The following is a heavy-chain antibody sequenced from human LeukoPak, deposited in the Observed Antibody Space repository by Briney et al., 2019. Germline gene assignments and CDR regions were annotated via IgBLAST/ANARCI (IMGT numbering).Heavy chain of an antibody. CDR1: GFTFSSYA. D-gene: IGHD1-26*01. Sequence: PGGSLRLSCAASGFTFSSYAMSWIRQAPGKGLEWVSAISSAGGSTYYADSVKGRFTISRDNSKNTFFLQMNSLRAEDTAVYYCATVGLSGGYGGFYHWGQGTLVTVSS. CDR2: ISSAGGST. CDR3: ATVGLSGGYGGFYH. V-gene: IGHV3-23*01. J-gene: IGHJ4*02.